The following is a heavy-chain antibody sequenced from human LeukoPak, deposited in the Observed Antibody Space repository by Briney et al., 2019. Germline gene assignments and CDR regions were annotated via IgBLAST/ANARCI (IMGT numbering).Heavy chain of an antibody. Sequence: HPSETLSLTYTVSGASTSRYCWSWIRQPPGKGLEWIGYIYYSGSTNYNPSLKSRVTISVDTSKNQFSLKLSSVTAADTAVYYCARESELPYGNYYPGMDVLGQGGTVTVSS. CDR1: GASTSRYC. D-gene: IGHD3-10*01. V-gene: IGHV4-59*01. CDR3: ARESELPYGNYYPGMDV. J-gene: IGHJ6*02. CDR2: IYYSGST.